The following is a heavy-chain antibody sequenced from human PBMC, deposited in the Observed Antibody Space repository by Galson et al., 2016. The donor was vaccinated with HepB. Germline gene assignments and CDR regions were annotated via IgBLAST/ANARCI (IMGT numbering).Heavy chain of an antibody. J-gene: IGHJ5*02. CDR2: ISAYNGNT. CDR1: GYTFTSYG. D-gene: IGHD3-10*01. V-gene: IGHV1-18*01. Sequence: QSGAEVKKPGASVKVSCKASGYTFTSYGISWVRQAPGQGLEWMGWISAYNGNTDYAQNFQGRITMTTDASTSTAYMEVGSLKSDDTAVYYCARSGIIRVNCFDPWGQGTLVIVSS. CDR3: ARSGIIRVNCFDP.